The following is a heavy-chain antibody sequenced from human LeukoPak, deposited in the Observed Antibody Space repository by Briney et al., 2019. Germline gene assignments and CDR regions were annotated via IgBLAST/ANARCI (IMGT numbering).Heavy chain of an antibody. Sequence: QPGGSLRLSCAASGFIFTNYFMSWVRQAPGKGLEWVASIKHDGSEKYYVDSMRGRFTISRDNTMNSLYLQMSSLRAEDTAVYYCATDRGWRTSGYYLYYFEYWAREPWSPTPQ. J-gene: IGHJ4*02. V-gene: IGHV3-7*01. D-gene: IGHD3-3*01. CDR2: IKHDGSEK. CDR1: GFIFTNYF. CDR3: ATDRGWRTSGYYLYYFEY.